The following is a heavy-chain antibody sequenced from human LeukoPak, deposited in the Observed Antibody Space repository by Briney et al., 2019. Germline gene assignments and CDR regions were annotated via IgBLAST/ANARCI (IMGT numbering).Heavy chain of an antibody. V-gene: IGHV3-30*02. CDR2: IRYDGSNK. J-gene: IGHJ4*02. CDR3: ARGRYCSSYYDY. CDR1: GFTFSSYG. D-gene: IGHD6-6*01. Sequence: PGGSLRLSCAASGFTFSSYGMHWVRQAPGKGLERVAFIRYDGSNKYYADSVKGRFTISRDNSKNTLHLQMNSLRAEDTAVYYCARGRYCSSYYDYWGQGTLVTVSS.